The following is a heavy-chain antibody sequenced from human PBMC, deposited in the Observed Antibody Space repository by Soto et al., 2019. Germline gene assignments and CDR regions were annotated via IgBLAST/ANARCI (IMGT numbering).Heavy chain of an antibody. CDR3: ARGVAGSGFDL. CDR1: GDSVSSNTSA. J-gene: IGHJ4*02. Sequence: PSQTRSLTFAISGDSVSSNTSAWNCIRSSPSRGLEWLGRTYYRSNWRHDYAVSVKSRITVNPDTSKNHFSLQLNSVTPDDTAVYYCARGVAGSGFDLWGQGTLVTVSS. V-gene: IGHV6-1*01. CDR2: TYYRSNWRH. D-gene: IGHD6-19*01.